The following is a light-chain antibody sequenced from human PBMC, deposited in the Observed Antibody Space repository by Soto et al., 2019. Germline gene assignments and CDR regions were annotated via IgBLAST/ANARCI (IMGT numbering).Light chain of an antibody. V-gene: IGLV2-14*01. J-gene: IGLJ2*01. CDR1: SSDVGGYKY. Sequence: QSALTQPASVSGSPGQSITITCTGGSSDVGGYKYVSWYQQHPGKAPKLVIYDVANRPSGVSNRFSGSESGNTASLTISGLQAEDEADYYCSLYTTSYTLGVVFGGGTKLTVL. CDR2: DVA. CDR3: SLYTTSYTLGVV.